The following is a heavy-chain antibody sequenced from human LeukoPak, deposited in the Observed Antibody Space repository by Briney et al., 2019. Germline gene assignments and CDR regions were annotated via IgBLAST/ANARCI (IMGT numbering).Heavy chain of an antibody. J-gene: IGHJ4*02. V-gene: IGHV4-38-2*02. CDR2: IYHSGST. CDR1: GYSISSGYY. D-gene: IGHD3-22*01. CDR3: ARLSIYDTSGYYYEGKYFDY. Sequence: TSETLSLTCTVSGYSISSGYYWGWIRQPPGKGLEWIGSIYHSGSTYYNPSLKSRVTISVDTSKNQFSLKLSSVTAADTAVYYCARLSIYDTSGYYYEGKYFDYWGQGTLVTVSS.